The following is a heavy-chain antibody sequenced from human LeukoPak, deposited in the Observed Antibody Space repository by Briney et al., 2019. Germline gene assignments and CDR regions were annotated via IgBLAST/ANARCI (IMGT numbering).Heavy chain of an antibody. J-gene: IGHJ4*02. CDR1: GFTFSSYS. CDR2: ISSSSSTI. D-gene: IGHD3-10*01. Sequence: GGSLRLSCAASGFTFSSYSMNWVRQAPGKGLEWVSYISSSSSTIYYADSVKGRFTISRDNAKNSLYLQMNSLRAEDTAVYYCASSYYYGSGSYYNSDYWGQGTLVTVSS. CDR3: ASSYYYGSGSYYNSDY. V-gene: IGHV3-48*04.